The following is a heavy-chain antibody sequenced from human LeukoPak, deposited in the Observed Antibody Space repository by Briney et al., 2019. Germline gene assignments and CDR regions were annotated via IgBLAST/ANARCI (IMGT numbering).Heavy chain of an antibody. J-gene: IGHJ4*02. CDR2: IYTSGGT. CDR1: GGSISYYY. Sequence: SETLSLTCSVSGGSISYYYWTWIRQPAGKGLEWIGRIYTSGGTNYNPSLKSRVTMSVDTSTNQFSLKLSSVTAADTAMYYCARAAEYSSGWYLFDFWGQGILVTVSA. D-gene: IGHD6-19*01. CDR3: ARAAEYSSGWYLFDF. V-gene: IGHV4-4*07.